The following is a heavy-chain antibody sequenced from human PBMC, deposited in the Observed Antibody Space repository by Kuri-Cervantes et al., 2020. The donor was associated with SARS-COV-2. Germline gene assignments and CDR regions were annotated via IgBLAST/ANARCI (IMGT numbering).Heavy chain of an antibody. CDR3: AKDQFQYDTAGYFDY. Sequence: GGSLRLSCAASGFTFDDYAMHWVRQPPGKGLEWVSGISWNSNNIDYMDSVKGRFTISRDNSKNTLYLQMHSLGADDTAVYYCAKDQFQYDTAGYFDYWGQGTLVTVSS. CDR2: ISWNSNNI. D-gene: IGHD3-22*01. CDR1: GFTFDDYA. J-gene: IGHJ4*02. V-gene: IGHV3-9*01.